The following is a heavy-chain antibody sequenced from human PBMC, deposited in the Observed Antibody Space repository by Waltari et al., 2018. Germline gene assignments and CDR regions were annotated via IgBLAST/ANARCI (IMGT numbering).Heavy chain of an antibody. V-gene: IGHV3-30*02. CDR1: GFTFINFG. D-gene: IGHD2-2*02. Sequence: QVNLVESGGGVVQPGGSLRLSCATSGFTFINFGMHWVRQAPGKGLGWVALIWFDGSYKFYADSVRGRFTISRDNSARTLYLDMDSLRLDDTAMYYCAKDAFGNTYLDFWGQGTLVTVSS. CDR3: AKDAFGNTYLDF. J-gene: IGHJ4*02. CDR2: IWFDGSYK.